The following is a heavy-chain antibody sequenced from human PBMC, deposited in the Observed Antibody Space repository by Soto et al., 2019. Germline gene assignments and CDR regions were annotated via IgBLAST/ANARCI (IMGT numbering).Heavy chain of an antibody. CDR3: AKDRGKPMAYFDY. D-gene: IGHD3-10*01. V-gene: IGHV3-33*06. CDR2: IWYDGSNK. J-gene: IGHJ4*02. CDR1: GFTFSNHG. Sequence: GGSLRLSCAASGFTFSNHGMHWVRQAPGKGLEWVAVIWYDGSNKYYADSVKGRFTISRDNSKNALYLQMNRLRAEDTAVYHCAKDRGKPMAYFDYWGQGTLVTVS.